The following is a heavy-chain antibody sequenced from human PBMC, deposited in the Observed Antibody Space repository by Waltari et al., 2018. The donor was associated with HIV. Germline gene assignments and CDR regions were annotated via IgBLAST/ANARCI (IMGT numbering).Heavy chain of an antibody. D-gene: IGHD5-18*01. J-gene: IGHJ3*01. CDR3: ARVRSDGYSAWSFSVSHDACDV. V-gene: IGHV4-38-2*02. Sequence: QVQLQESGPGLVRPSETLSLTCNVSGYSIGSGYYWGWIRQPPGAGLEWIGSVFHSGNPYYNPSLKRRLTISLDASENQFSLSLSPVTAADTAVYYCARVRSDGYSAWSFSVSHDACDVWGPGTMVIVSS. CDR2: VFHSGNP. CDR1: GYSIGSGYY.